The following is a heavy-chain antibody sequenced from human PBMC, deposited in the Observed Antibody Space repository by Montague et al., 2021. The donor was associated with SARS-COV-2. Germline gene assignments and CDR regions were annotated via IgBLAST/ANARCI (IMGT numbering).Heavy chain of an antibody. CDR2: FYYSGGX. V-gene: IGHV4-61*03. CDR1: GASISTGSDY. D-gene: IGHD4-23*01. J-gene: IGHJ5*02. CDR3: ARDRGDIYGGNSAWFDP. Sequence: SETLSLTCTVSGASISTGSDYWTWIRQRPGRGLEWIGNFYYSGGXTYXXXXKXRVTISADTSKNLFSLTLKSMTASDTAVYYCARDRGDIYGGNSAWFDPWGQGTLVTVSS.